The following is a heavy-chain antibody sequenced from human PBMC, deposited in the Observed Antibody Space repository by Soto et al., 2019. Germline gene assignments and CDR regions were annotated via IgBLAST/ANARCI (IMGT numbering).Heavy chain of an antibody. V-gene: IGHV1-3*01. D-gene: IGHD1-26*01. Sequence: GSSVKVSCKASGYPFTDYAIHWARQAPGQSLEWTGWINVGDGNTAYSQKFHGRLTITRDTSANTVYMELRGLTSEDTAVYYCARVREPKWVSFPSDHWGRGTLVTVSS. J-gene: IGHJ4*02. CDR2: INVGDGNT. CDR3: ARVREPKWVSFPSDH. CDR1: GYPFTDYA.